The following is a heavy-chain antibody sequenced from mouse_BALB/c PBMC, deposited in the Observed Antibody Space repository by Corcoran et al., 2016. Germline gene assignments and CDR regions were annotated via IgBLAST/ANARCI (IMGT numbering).Heavy chain of an antibody. Sequence: DVQLQESGPGLVKPSQSLSLTCSVTGYSITSGYYWNWIRQFPGNKLEWMGYISYDGNNNYNPSLKNRIYITRDTSKKQFFLKLNSVTTEDTATYYCAPNPFDYWGQGTTLTVSS. V-gene: IGHV3-6*02. CDR2: ISYDGNN. CDR3: APNPFDY. CDR1: GYSITSGYY. J-gene: IGHJ2*01.